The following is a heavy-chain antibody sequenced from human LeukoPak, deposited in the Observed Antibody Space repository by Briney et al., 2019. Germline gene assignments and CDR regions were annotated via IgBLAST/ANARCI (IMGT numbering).Heavy chain of an antibody. J-gene: IGHJ6*04. D-gene: IGHD4-17*01. CDR2: ITISSSY. CDR3: ARDPDPHDYGDYEEGFWYYYAMDV. V-gene: IGHV3-21*01. Sequence: GGSLRLSCAASGFTLSTYSTNWVRQAPGKGLEWVSSITISSSYYADSVKGRFTISRDNAKNSLFLQMNSLRAEDTAVSFCARDPDPHDYGDYEEGFWYYYAMDVWGKGATVTVSS. CDR1: GFTLSTYS.